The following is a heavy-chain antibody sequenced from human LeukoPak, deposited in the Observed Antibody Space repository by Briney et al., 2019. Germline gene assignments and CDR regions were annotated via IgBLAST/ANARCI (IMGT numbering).Heavy chain of an antibody. Sequence: GASVNVSCKASGGTFSSYAISWVRQAPGQGLEWMGGIIPIFGTANYAQKFQGRVTITADESTSTAYMELSSLRSEDTAVYYCARDSLSAGTTDIGYYYYGMDVWGQGTTVTVSS. V-gene: IGHV1-69*13. CDR2: IIPIFGTA. CDR3: ARDSLSAGTTDIGYYYYGMDV. J-gene: IGHJ6*02. D-gene: IGHD1-7*01. CDR1: GGTFSSYA.